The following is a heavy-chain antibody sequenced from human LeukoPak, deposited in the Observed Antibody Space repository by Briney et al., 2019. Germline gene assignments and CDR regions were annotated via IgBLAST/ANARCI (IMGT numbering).Heavy chain of an antibody. Sequence: SETLSLTCTVSGGSVNSGGYYWSWIRQSPGKGLEWIGYIYHSGSTNYNPSLKSRVTISVDRFKNHFSLKLKSVTAADTAVYYCARGFWSGYYNSNWFDPWGQGTLVTVSS. J-gene: IGHJ5*02. V-gene: IGHV4-30-2*06. CDR1: GGSVNSGGYY. D-gene: IGHD3-3*01. CDR2: IYHSGST. CDR3: ARGFWSGYYNSNWFDP.